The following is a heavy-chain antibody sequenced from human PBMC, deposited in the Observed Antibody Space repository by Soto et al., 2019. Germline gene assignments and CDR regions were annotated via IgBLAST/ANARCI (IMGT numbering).Heavy chain of an antibody. CDR1: GYTFTSYG. J-gene: IGHJ5*02. CDR2: ISAYNGNT. V-gene: IGHV1-18*01. CDR3: ARVSSGIAAAGTRGWFDP. D-gene: IGHD6-13*01. Sequence: ASVKVSCKASGYTFTSYGISWVRQAPGQGLEWMGWISAYNGNTNYAQKLQGRVTMTTDTSTSTAYMELRSLRSDDTAVYYCARVSSGIAAAGTRGWFDPWGQGTLVTVSS.